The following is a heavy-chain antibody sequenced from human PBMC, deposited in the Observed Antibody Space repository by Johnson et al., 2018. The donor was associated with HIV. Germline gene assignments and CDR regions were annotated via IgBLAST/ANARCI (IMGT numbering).Heavy chain of an antibody. D-gene: IGHD4-17*01. CDR2: ISYDGSNT. V-gene: IGHV3-30*18. J-gene: IGHJ3*02. Sequence: QVQLVESGGGVVQPGGSLRLSCAASGFTFSSYGIHWVRQAPGQGLEWVALISYDGSNTYYADSVRGRFTLSRDNSKNTVYLQMNSLRAEDTAVYYCAKDQYRKLTTVAGIWGQGTMVTVSS. CDR1: GFTFSSYG. CDR3: AKDQYRKLTTVAGI.